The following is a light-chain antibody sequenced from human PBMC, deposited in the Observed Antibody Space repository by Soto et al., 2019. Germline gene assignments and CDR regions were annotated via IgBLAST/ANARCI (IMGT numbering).Light chain of an antibody. J-gene: IGKJ2*01. V-gene: IGKV3-20*01. CDR2: GAS. CDR1: QSVSSSY. CDR3: QEYGSSNT. Sequence: EIVLTQSPGTLSLSPGERATLSCRASQSVSSSYLAGYQEEPGQTPRLLIYGASSRATCNPERFSRSGSGTAVDLTISRRGNEYFAVYYCQEYGSSNTCGQVT.